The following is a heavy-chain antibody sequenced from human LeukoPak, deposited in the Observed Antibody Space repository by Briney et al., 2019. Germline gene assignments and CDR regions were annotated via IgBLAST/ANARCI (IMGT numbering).Heavy chain of an antibody. J-gene: IGHJ4*02. Sequence: GGSLRLSCAASGFTFSDYYMSWIRQAPGTGLEWVSYISSSGTYTKYADSVKGRFTISRDNAKNSLYLQMSSLRAEDTAVYYCARGGKYASSTHDFWGQGTLVTVSS. D-gene: IGHD3-16*01. CDR3: ARGGKYASSTHDF. CDR1: GFTFSDYY. CDR2: ISSSGTYT. V-gene: IGHV3-11*06.